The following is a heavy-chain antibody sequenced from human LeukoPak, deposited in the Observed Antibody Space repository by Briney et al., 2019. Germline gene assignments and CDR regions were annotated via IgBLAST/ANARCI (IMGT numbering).Heavy chain of an antibody. V-gene: IGHV3-21*04. CDR2: ISSSSSYI. CDR1: GFTFSSYS. CDR3: AKETSSGDFVTIDC. Sequence: GGSLRLSCAASGFTFSSYSMNWVRQAPGKGLEWVSSISSSSSYIYYADSVKGRFTISRDNSKNTLYLQMNSLRAEDTAVYYCAKETSSGDFVTIDCWGQGALVTVSS. D-gene: IGHD1-26*01. J-gene: IGHJ4*02.